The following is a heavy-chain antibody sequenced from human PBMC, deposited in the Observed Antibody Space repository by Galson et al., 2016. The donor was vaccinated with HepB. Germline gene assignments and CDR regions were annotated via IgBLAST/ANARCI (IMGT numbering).Heavy chain of an antibody. CDR2: IYPGNSDT. CDR1: GYRFTDYW. CDR3: ARYCSGLSCTRTAFDI. D-gene: IGHD2-15*01. J-gene: IGHJ3*02. Sequence: QSGAEVKKPGESLKISCKGSGYRFTDYWIAWVRQMPGKGLEYVGIIYPGNSDTKYRPSFQGLLTISADRSISTAYLQWDSLKASDTAMYYCARYCSGLSCTRTAFDIWGQGTMVTVSS. V-gene: IGHV5-51*01.